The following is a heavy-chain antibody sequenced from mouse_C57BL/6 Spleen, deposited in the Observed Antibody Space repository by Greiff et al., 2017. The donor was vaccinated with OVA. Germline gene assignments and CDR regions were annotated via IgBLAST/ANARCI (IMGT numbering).Heavy chain of an antibody. J-gene: IGHJ3*01. CDR3: AREGYVAWFAY. Sequence: VQLQQSGPELVKPGASVKISCKASGYTFTDYYMNWVKQSPGKSLEWIGDINPNNGGTSYTQKFKGKATLTVDKSSSTAYMELRSLTSEDSAVYYCAREGYVAWFAYWGQGTLVTVSA. CDR2: INPNNGGT. CDR1: GYTFTDYY. D-gene: IGHD3-2*02. V-gene: IGHV1-26*01.